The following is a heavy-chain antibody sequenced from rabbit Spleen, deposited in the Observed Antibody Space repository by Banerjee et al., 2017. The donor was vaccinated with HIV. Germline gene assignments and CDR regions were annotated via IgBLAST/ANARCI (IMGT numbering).Heavy chain of an antibody. CDR1: GLDFSRNYW. J-gene: IGHJ6*01. V-gene: IGHV1S45*01. CDR2: IDAGSSGFT. Sequence: QEQLEESGGGLVKPGASLTLTCKASGLDFSRNYWICWVRQAPGKGLEWIACIDAGSSGFTYHASWAKGRFTISKTSSTTVTLQLSSLTAADTATYFCARDTGSSFSSYGMDLWGQGTLVTV. D-gene: IGHD8-1*01. CDR3: ARDTGSSFSSYGMDL.